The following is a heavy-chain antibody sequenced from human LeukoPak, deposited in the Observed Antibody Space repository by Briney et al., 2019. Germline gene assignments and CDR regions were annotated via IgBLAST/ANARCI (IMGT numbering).Heavy chain of an antibody. CDR3: ARDFSYGSGSYYYYYGMDV. CDR2: IWYDGSNK. V-gene: IGHV3-33*01. CDR1: GFTFSSYG. J-gene: IGHJ6*04. Sequence: GRSLRLSCAASGFTFSSYGMHWVRQAPVKGLEWVAVIWYDGSNKYYADSVKGRFTISRDNSKNTLYLQMNSLRAEDTAVYYCARDFSYGSGSYYYYYGMDVWGKGTTVTVSS. D-gene: IGHD3-10*01.